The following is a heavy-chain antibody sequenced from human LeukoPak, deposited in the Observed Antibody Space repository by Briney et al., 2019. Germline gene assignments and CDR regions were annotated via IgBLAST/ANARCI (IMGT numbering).Heavy chain of an antibody. D-gene: IGHD4-23*01. CDR1: GYTFTSYY. J-gene: IGHJ5*02. CDR2: INPSGGST. CDR3: ARDNSVEDTAWWLDP. V-gene: IGHV1-46*01. Sequence: GASVKVSCKASGYTFTSYYMHWGRQAPGQGLEWMGIINPSGGSTSYAQKFQGRVTMTRDMSTSTDYMELSSLRSEDTAAYYCARDNSVEDTAWWLDPWGQGTLVTVSS.